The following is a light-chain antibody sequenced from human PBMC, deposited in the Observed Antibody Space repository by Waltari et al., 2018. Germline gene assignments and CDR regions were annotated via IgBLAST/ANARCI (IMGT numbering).Light chain of an antibody. CDR1: QSILTW. V-gene: IGKV1-5*03. Sequence: DIQMTQSPSPLSASVGDRVTITCRASQSILTWLAWYQQKPGQAPRLLIYKASNLQSGVSSRFSGSGSGTEFTLTISSLQPDDFATYYCQQYNTYSPGPAFGGGTKVEIK. CDR2: KAS. J-gene: IGKJ4*01. CDR3: QQYNTYSPGPA.